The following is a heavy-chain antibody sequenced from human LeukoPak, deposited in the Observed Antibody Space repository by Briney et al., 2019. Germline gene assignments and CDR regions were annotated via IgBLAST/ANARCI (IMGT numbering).Heavy chain of an antibody. CDR1: GYTFTSYG. Sequence: ASVKVSCKASGYTFTSYGISWVRQAPGQGLEWMGWISAYNGNTNYAQKLQGRVTMTTDTSTSTAYMELRSLRSDDTAVYYCARDGGNYYDSSGYPAHDAFDIWGQGTMVTVSS. CDR3: ARDGGNYYDSSGYPAHDAFDI. CDR2: ISAYNGNT. D-gene: IGHD3-22*01. J-gene: IGHJ3*02. V-gene: IGHV1-18*01.